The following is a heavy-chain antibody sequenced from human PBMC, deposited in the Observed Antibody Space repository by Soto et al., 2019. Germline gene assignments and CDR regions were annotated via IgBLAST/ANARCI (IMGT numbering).Heavy chain of an antibody. V-gene: IGHV3-23*01. D-gene: IGHD2-2*01. CDR2: ISGSGDYT. Sequence: EVQLSESGGGLVQPGESLRLSCAASGFTFSNYAMSWVRQAPGKGLEWISAISGSGDYTYYEDSVKGRFTVSRDNSKSTLYLQMNNLRAEDSATYYCAKDGYCTATSCFAGGEFDYWGQGTQATVSS. CDR3: AKDGYCTATSCFAGGEFDY. J-gene: IGHJ4*02. CDR1: GFTFSNYA.